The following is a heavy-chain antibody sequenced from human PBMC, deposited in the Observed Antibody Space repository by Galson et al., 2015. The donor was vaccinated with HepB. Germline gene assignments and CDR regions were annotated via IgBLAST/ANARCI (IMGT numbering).Heavy chain of an antibody. V-gene: IGHV3-23*01. CDR3: AKTYCTSISCHRGYFDY. J-gene: IGHJ4*02. Sequence: CAASGFTFNNYAMNWVRQAPGQGLEWVSGIGGSGSSTYYGDSVKGRFTISRDNSIDTMYLQMNSLRAEDTAIYYCAKTYCTSISCHRGYFDYWGQGILVTVSS. CDR1: GFTFNNYA. CDR2: IGGSGSST. D-gene: IGHD2-2*02.